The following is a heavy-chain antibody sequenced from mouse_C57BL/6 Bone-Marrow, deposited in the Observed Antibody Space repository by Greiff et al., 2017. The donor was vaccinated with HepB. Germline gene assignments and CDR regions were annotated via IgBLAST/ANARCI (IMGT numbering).Heavy chain of an antibody. CDR3: TGEAWFAY. CDR1: GFTFSNYW. Sequence: EVKLQESGGGLVQPGGSMKLSCVASGFTFSNYWMNWVRQSPEKGLEWVAQIRLKSDNYATHYAESVKGRFTISRDYSKSSVYLQMNNLRAEDTGIYYCTGEAWFAYWGQGTLVTVSA. CDR2: IRLKSDNYAT. J-gene: IGHJ3*01. V-gene: IGHV6-3*01.